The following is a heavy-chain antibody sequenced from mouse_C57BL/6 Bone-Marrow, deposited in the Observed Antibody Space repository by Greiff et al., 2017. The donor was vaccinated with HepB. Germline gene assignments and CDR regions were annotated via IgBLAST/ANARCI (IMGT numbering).Heavy chain of an antibody. D-gene: IGHD3-1*01. CDR3: AREGTHLGYAMDY. CDR1: GYSITSGYY. CDR2: ISYDGSN. V-gene: IGHV3-6*01. J-gene: IGHJ4*01. Sequence: EVQLQESGPGLVKPSQSLSLTCSVTGYSITSGYYWNWIRQFPGTNLEWMGYISYDGSNNYNPSLKNRISITRDTSKNQFFLKLNSLTTEDTATYYCAREGTHLGYAMDYWGQGTSVTVSS.